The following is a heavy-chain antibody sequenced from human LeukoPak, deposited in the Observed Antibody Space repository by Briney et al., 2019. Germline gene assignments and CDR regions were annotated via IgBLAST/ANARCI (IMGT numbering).Heavy chain of an antibody. Sequence: SETLSLTCTVSGGSISSGSYYWSSIRQPAGRGLEWIGRIYTSGSTNYNPSLKSRVTISVDTSKNQFSLKLSSVTAADTAVYYCARALARGYQLLYPRVGWYFDLWGRGTLVTVSS. D-gene: IGHD2-2*02. V-gene: IGHV4-61*02. CDR3: ARALARGYQLLYPRVGWYFDL. CDR1: GGSISSGSYY. J-gene: IGHJ2*01. CDR2: IYTSGST.